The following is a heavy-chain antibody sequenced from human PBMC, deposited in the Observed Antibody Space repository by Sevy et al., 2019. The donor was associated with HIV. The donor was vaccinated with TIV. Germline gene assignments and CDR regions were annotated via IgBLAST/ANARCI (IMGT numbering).Heavy chain of an antibody. CDR1: GFTFSSYE. CDR2: ISSSGSTI. J-gene: IGHJ6*02. V-gene: IGHV3-48*03. Sequence: GGSLRISCAASGFTFSSYEMNWVRQAPGKGLEWVSYISSSGSTIYYADSVKGRFTTSRDNAKNSLYLQMNSLRAEDTAVYYCARELDPTGYYYYYGMDVWGQGTTVTVSS. CDR3: ARELDPTGYYYYYGMDV.